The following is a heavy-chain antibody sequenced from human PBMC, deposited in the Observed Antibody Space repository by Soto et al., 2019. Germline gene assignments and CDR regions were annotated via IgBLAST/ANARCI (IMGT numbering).Heavy chain of an antibody. V-gene: IGHV3-30*18. Sequence: PGGSLRLSCAASGFTFSSYCMHWVRQAPGKGLEWVAVISYDGSKKYYAASVKGRFTISRDNSKKTLYMKSNSLRDEDTAVYYCAKDLLAVRVHCLVLYYYYYGMDFSGQGTTVPVSS. CDR3: AKDLLAVRVHCLVLYYYYYGMDF. J-gene: IGHJ6*02. D-gene: IGHD6-13*01. CDR1: GFTFSSYC. CDR2: ISYDGSKK.